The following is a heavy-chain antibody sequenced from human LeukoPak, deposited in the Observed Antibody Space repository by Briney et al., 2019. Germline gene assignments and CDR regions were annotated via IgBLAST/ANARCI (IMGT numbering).Heavy chain of an antibody. CDR2: IYYSGST. V-gene: IGHV4-39*07. J-gene: IGHJ6*03. CDR3: ARSLTVTTSVYYYYYMDV. CDR1: GGSISSSSYY. Sequence: PSETLSLTCTVSGGSISSSSYYWGWIRQPPGKGLEWIGSIYYSGSTYYDPSLKSRVTISVDTSKNQFSLKLSSVTAADTAVYYCARSLTVTTSVYYYYYMDVWGKGTTVTVSS. D-gene: IGHD4-11*01.